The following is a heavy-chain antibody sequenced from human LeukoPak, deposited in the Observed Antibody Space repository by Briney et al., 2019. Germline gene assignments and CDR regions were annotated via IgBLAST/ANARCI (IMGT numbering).Heavy chain of an antibody. D-gene: IGHD1-1*01. V-gene: IGHV4-31*03. CDR3: ATWRTAKTGFDY. CDR2: VYYSGST. Sequence: SETLSLTCTVSGGSISSGGYYWSWIRQHPGKGLEWIGYVYYSGSTYYNPSLKSRVTISVDTSKNQFSLRLSSVTAADTAVYYCATWRTAKTGFDYWGQGTLVTVSS. J-gene: IGHJ4*02. CDR1: GGSISSGGYY.